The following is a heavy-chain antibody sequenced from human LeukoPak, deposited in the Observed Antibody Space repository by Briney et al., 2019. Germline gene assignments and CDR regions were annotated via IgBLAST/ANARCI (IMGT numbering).Heavy chain of an antibody. CDR1: GPSISSYY. Sequence: KPSETLSLTCTVAGPSISSYYWSWVRQPAGKWLEWVGRIYTSASTNYNPSLKSRVTMSVDTSKNQFALKLSSVTAADTAVYYCARERGGLDPWGQGTLVTVSS. V-gene: IGHV4-4*07. CDR2: IYTSAST. J-gene: IGHJ5*02. CDR3: ARERGGLDP. D-gene: IGHD3-16*01.